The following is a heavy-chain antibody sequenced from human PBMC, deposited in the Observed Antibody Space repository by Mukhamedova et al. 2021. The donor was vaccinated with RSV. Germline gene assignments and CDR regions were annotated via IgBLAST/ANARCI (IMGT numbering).Heavy chain of an antibody. D-gene: IGHD6-19*01. V-gene: IGHV3-23*01. CDR3: AKEGIAVAGSEVYFDY. J-gene: IGHJ4*02. CDR2: ISGSGGST. Sequence: GKGLEWVSAISGSGGSTYYADSAKGRFTISRDNSKNTLYLQMNSLRAEDTAVYYCAKEGIAVAGSEVYFDYWGQGTLVTVSS.